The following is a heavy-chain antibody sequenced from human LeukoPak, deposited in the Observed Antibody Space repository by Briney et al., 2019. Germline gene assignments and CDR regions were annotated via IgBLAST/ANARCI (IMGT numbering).Heavy chain of an antibody. CDR2: IIPIFGTA. CDR1: GGTFSSYA. J-gene: IGHJ4*02. CDR3: ARVYYDSSGYYSIDY. V-gene: IGHV1-69*01. D-gene: IGHD3-22*01. Sequence: SVKVSCKASGGTFSSYAISWVRQAPGQGLEWMGGIIPIFGTANYAQKFQGRVTITAGESTSTAYMELSSLRSEDTAVYYCARVYYDSSGYYSIDYWGQGTLVTVSS.